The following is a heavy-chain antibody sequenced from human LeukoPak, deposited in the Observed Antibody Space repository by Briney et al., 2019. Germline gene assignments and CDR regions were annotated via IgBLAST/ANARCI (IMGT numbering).Heavy chain of an antibody. Sequence: SEALSLTCTVSGGSISSYYWSWIRQPPGKGVEWIGYIYTSGSTNYNPSLKSRVTISVDTSKNQFSLKLSSVTAAATPMYYCARSVTTRKTYYYYYMDVWGKGTTVTVSS. CDR3: ARSVTTRKTYYYYYMDV. CDR1: GGSISSYY. CDR2: IYTSGST. D-gene: IGHD4-17*01. J-gene: IGHJ6*03. V-gene: IGHV4-4*09.